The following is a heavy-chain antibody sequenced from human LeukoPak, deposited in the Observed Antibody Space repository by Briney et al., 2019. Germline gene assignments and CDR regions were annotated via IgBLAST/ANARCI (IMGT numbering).Heavy chain of an antibody. J-gene: IGHJ4*02. Sequence: GSLRLSCTGSGFTFGDYAMCWYRQAPGAGREWVGLIRTKTYGGTTEYAAPMKGRFTISRDDSKNIAYLHMNSLKTADTAVYYCTRDLGSGCGDYDFPDYWGQGTLVTVSS. CDR3: TRDLGSGCGDYDFPDY. CDR1: GFTFGDYA. CDR2: IRTKTYGGTT. D-gene: IGHD3-16*01. V-gene: IGHV3-49*03.